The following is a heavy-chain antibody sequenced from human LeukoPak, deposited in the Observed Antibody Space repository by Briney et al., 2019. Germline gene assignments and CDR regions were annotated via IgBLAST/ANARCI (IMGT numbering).Heavy chain of an antibody. Sequence: PGRTLRLSCAASGFTFDDYAMHWVRQAPGKGLEWVSGISWNSGSIGYADSVKGRFTISRDNAKNSLYLQMSSLRAEDMALYYCAKGYCSSTSCYTDYWGQGTLVTVSS. CDR3: AKGYCSSTSCYTDY. CDR1: GFTFDDYA. D-gene: IGHD2-2*02. CDR2: ISWNSGSI. V-gene: IGHV3-9*03. J-gene: IGHJ4*02.